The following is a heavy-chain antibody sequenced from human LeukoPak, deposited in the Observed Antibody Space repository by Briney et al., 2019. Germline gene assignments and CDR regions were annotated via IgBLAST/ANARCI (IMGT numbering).Heavy chain of an antibody. Sequence: GGSLRLSCAASGFTVSSYVMSCGRQAPGKGLECVSGITSSAHIHYYTNPVKGRFTISRDNSNNTLYLQINRLRAEDTAVYYCATAVLDYWGEGTLVSVSS. CDR2: ITSSAHIH. V-gene: IGHV3-23*01. CDR3: ATAVLDY. CDR1: GFTVSSYV. J-gene: IGHJ4*02.